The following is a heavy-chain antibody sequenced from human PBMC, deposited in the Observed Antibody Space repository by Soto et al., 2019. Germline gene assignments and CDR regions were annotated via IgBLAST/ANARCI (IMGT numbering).Heavy chain of an antibody. Sequence: QVQLVQSGAEVKQPGAPVNVSCKGSGYRFNEYYIHWIRQAPGQGLEWMGWINPKSGGTKYAPKFQGRVSMTRDTSANTVFMDLSRLRSDDAAVYYCARRPAGPGMDVWGQGTTVIVSS. CDR3: ARRPAGPGMDV. CDR2: INPKSGGT. CDR1: GYRFNEYY. V-gene: IGHV1-2*02. J-gene: IGHJ6*02. D-gene: IGHD2-15*01.